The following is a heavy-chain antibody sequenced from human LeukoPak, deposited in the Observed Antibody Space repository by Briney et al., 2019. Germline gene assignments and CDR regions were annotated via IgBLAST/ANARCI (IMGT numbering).Heavy chain of an antibody. Sequence: ASVKVSCKASGYTFTSYGISWVRQAPGQGLEWMGWISAYNGNTNYAQKLQGRVTMTTDTSTSTAYMELRSLRSDDTAVYYCARDSRGDYDSSGYYSFGIGAPKGRFDYWGQGTLVTVSS. CDR1: GYTFTSYG. D-gene: IGHD3-22*01. CDR3: ARDSRGDYDSSGYYSFGIGAPKGRFDY. J-gene: IGHJ4*02. V-gene: IGHV1-18*01. CDR2: ISAYNGNT.